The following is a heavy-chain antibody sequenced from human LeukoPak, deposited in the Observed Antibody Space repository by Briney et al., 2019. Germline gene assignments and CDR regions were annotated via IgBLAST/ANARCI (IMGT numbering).Heavy chain of an antibody. Sequence: SETLSLTCTISGDPFTSTNYWWDRVRLPPGKGLEWIGAIQCTGGTFSNPSLKSRVTIPVDASKKQFSLDLRSATAADTAVYYCARRRHNFDYYDVWGQGTRVTVSS. V-gene: IGHV4-39*01. CDR3: ARRRHNFDYYDV. CDR1: GDPFTSTNYW. CDR2: IQCTGGT. J-gene: IGHJ3*01. D-gene: IGHD3-10*01.